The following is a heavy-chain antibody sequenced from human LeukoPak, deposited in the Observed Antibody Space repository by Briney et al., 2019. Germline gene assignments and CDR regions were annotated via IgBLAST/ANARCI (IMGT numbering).Heavy chain of an antibody. CDR3: ARWHTLGYCSGGSCRHGFDY. CDR1: GGSISSYY. J-gene: IGHJ4*02. CDR2: IYYSGST. V-gene: IGHV4-59*08. D-gene: IGHD2-15*01. Sequence: SETLSLTCTVSGGSISSYYWSWIRQPPGKGLEWIGYIYYSGSTNYNPSLKSRVTISVDTSKNQFSLKLSSVTAADTAVYYCARWHTLGYCSGGSCRHGFDYWGQGTLVTVSS.